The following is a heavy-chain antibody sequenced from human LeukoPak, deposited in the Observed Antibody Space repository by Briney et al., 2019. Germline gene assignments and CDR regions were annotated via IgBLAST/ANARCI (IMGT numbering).Heavy chain of an antibody. CDR3: ASRAYYYYYMDV. Sequence: SETLSLTCAVYGGSFSGYYWSWIRQPPGKGLEWIGEINHSGSTNYNPSLKSRVTISVDTSKNQFSLKLSSVTAADTAVYYCASRAYYYYYMDVWGKGTTVTISS. CDR1: GGSFSGYY. CDR2: INHSGST. V-gene: IGHV4-34*01. J-gene: IGHJ6*03.